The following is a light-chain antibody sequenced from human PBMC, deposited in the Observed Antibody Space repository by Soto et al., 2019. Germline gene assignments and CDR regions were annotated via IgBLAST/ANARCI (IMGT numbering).Light chain of an antibody. CDR2: DAS. J-gene: IGKJ4*01. CDR3: QQSYSTPALT. CDR1: QSVSNY. V-gene: IGKV3-11*01. Sequence: IVLTQSPATLSLSPGERATLSCRASQSVSNYLAWYQQKPGQAPRLLIYDASNRATGIPARFSGSGSGTDFTLTISSLEPEDFATYYCQQSYSTPALTFGGGTKVEIK.